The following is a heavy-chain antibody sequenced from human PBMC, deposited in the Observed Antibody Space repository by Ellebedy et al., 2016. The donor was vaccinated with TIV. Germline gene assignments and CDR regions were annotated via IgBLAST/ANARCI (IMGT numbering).Heavy chain of an antibody. J-gene: IGHJ5*02. Sequence: GESLKISCAASGFTFSSYAMHWVRQAPGKGLEWVAVVSYDGSHKYYADSVKGRFTISRDNSKNTLYLQMNSLRAEDTAVYYCARDPGNLWFGELLRSGWFDPWGQGTLVTVSS. CDR2: VSYDGSHK. CDR3: ARDPGNLWFGELLRSGWFDP. D-gene: IGHD3-10*01. V-gene: IGHV3-30*04. CDR1: GFTFSSYA.